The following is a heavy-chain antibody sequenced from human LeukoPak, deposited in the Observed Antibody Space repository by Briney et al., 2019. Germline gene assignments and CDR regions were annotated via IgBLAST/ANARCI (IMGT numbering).Heavy chain of an antibody. CDR2: ISGSGGST. CDR1: GFTFSSFA. V-gene: IGHV3-23*01. D-gene: IGHD4/OR15-4a*01. CDR3: AGRAGAYSHPYDY. J-gene: IGHJ4*02. Sequence: GGSLRLSCAASGFTFSSFAMNWVRQAPGKGLEWVSAISGSGGSTYYADSVKGRFTISRDNSKNTLYLQMNSLRAEDTAVYYCAGRAGAYSHPYDYWGQGTLVTVSS.